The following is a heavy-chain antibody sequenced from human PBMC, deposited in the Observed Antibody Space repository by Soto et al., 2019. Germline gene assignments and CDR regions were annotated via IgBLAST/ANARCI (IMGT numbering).Heavy chain of an antibody. Sequence: SETLSLTCSVSGGSISSSSYYWDWIRQPPGKGLEWIGAISYSGRTYYNPSLMGRVTISVDTSKNQFSLNLNSVTAPDTAVYYCARHSLLSSRDWDIFYYYGLDIWGQGTTVTVSS. D-gene: IGHD2-15*01. V-gene: IGHV4-39*01. CDR3: ARHSLLSSRDWDIFYYYGLDI. J-gene: IGHJ6*02. CDR2: ISYSGRT. CDR1: GGSISSSSYY.